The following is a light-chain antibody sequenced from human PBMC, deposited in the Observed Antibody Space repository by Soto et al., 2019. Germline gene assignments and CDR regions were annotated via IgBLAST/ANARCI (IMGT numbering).Light chain of an antibody. J-gene: IGKJ5*01. V-gene: IGKV4-1*01. CDR2: WAS. CDR3: QQYYSSIT. CDR1: QSILFNSNKKDY. Sequence: DIVTTQSPDPLAVSLGERATIHCKTSQSILFNSNKKDYLAWYQQKPGQPPKLLIYWASIRESGVPDRFSGSGSGTDFTLTISSLQAEDVALYYCQQYYSSITFGQGTRLEIK.